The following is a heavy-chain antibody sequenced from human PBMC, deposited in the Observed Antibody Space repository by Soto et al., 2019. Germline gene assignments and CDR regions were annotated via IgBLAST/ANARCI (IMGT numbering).Heavy chain of an antibody. V-gene: IGHV4-39*01. CDR2: VSYNVRT. Sequence: QPQLQESGPGLVKPSETLFLTCTVSGGSISSRSYFWGWIRQPPGKGLEWIGSVSYNVRTYYNPSLKGRPTMSVDTSKNQFFLKLSSVTATDTAVYYCARQAVDEGYSSGWYFDSWGQGTLVTVSS. J-gene: IGHJ4*02. CDR1: GGSISSRSYF. CDR3: ARQAVDEGYSSGWYFDS. D-gene: IGHD6-19*01.